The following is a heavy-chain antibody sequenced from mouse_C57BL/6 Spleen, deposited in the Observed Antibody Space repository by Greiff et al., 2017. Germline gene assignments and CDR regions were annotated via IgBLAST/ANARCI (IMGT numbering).Heavy chain of an antibody. D-gene: IGHD1-1*01. CDR1: GYTFTSYW. Sequence: QVQLQQPGAELVKPGASVKLSCKASGYTFTSYWMHWVKQRPGRGLEWIGSIDPNSGGTKYNEKFKSKATLTVDKPSSTAYMQLSSLTSEDSAVYYCARSDYYGSSVFAYWGQGTLVTVSA. CDR3: ARSDYYGSSVFAY. V-gene: IGHV1-72*01. CDR2: IDPNSGGT. J-gene: IGHJ3*01.